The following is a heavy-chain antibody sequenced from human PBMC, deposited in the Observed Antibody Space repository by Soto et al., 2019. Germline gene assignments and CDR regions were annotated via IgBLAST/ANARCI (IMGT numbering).Heavy chain of an antibody. CDR1: GGSISSGDYY. CDR2: IYHSGST. CDR3: ARDKQENTAFFEL. D-gene: IGHD4-17*01. J-gene: IGHJ2*01. Sequence: PSETLSLTCTVSGGSISSGDYYWGWIRQTPGKGLEWIGYIYHSGSTHYNPSLKSRVTISQDTSKNQVSLKLTSVTAADTAVYYCARDKQENTAFFELSGRGTLVTVSS. V-gene: IGHV4-30-4*01.